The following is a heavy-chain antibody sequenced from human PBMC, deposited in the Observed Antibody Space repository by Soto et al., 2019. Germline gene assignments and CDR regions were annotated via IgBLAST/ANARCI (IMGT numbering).Heavy chain of an antibody. CDR3: ARGLTGEIHRYEYYENGMDV. V-gene: IGHV1-69*01. Sequence: QVQLGQSGAEVKKPGSSVKVSCKASGGTFSSYAISWVRQAPGQGLEWMGGIISIFGTANSAQKYQGRVTITADESTSTAYMELSSLRSEDTAVYYWARGLTGEIHRYEYYENGMDVWGQGTTVTVSS. CDR2: IISIFGTA. D-gene: IGHD4-17*01. J-gene: IGHJ6*02. CDR1: GGTFSSYA.